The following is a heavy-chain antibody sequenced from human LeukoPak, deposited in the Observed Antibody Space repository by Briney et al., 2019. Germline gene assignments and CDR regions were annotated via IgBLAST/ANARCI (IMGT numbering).Heavy chain of an antibody. J-gene: IGHJ3*02. CDR2: IHYSGNT. CDR3: ARPGWVGATGALHI. V-gene: IGHV4-59*01. Sequence: SETLSLPCTVSGDSISSYYWSWIRQPPGTGLEWIGYIHYSGNTNYNPSLKSRVSISVDTSNNQFSLKLSSVTAADTAVYYCARPGWVGATGALHIWGQGTLVTVSS. CDR1: GDSISSYY. D-gene: IGHD1-26*01.